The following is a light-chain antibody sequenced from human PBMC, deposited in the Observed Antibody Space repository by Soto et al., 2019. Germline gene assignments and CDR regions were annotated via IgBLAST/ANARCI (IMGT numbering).Light chain of an antibody. CDR1: SSDVGSYNL. J-gene: IGLJ3*02. Sequence: QSALTQPASVSGSPGQSITISCTGTSSDVGSYNLVSWHQQHPGKAPKLMIYEVSKRPSGVSNRFSGSKSGNTASLTISGLRAEDEADYYCCSYAGSSTLVFGGGTKLTVL. CDR2: EVS. V-gene: IGLV2-23*02. CDR3: CSYAGSSTLV.